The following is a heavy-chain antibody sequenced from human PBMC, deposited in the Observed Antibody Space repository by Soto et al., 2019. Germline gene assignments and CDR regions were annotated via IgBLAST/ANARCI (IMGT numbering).Heavy chain of an antibody. CDR2: ISGSGGST. J-gene: IGHJ4*02. D-gene: IGHD3-9*01. Sequence: DVQLLESGGGLLQPGGSLRLSCAASGFTFSSYAMSWGRQAPGKGLEWVSAISGSGGSTYYADSVKGRFTISRDNSKNTMYLQMNSLRAEDTAVYYCAKLRSRGRYFDWLPVAPRDYFDYWGQGTLVTVSS. CDR1: GFTFSSYA. CDR3: AKLRSRGRYFDWLPVAPRDYFDY. V-gene: IGHV3-23*01.